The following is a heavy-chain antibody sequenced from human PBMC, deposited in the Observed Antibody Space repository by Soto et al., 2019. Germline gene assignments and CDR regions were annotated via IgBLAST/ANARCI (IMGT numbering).Heavy chain of an antibody. D-gene: IGHD6-19*01. J-gene: IGHJ3*02. CDR3: ARDAGGSGWYDAFDI. V-gene: IGHV4-39*02. CDR1: GGSISSSSYY. CDR2: IYYSGST. Sequence: QLQLQESGPGLVKPSETLSLTCTVSGGSISSSSYYWGWIRQPPGKGLEWIGSIYYSGSTYYNPSLKSRVTISVDASKNQFSVKLSSVTAAATAVYCCARDAGGSGWYDAFDIWGQGTMVTVSS.